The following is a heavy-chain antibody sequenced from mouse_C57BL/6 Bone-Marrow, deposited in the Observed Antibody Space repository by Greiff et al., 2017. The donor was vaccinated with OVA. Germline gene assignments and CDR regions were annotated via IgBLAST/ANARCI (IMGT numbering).Heavy chain of an antibody. CDR2: ISSGGSYT. V-gene: IGHV5-6*01. J-gene: IGHJ4*01. Sequence: EVNVVESGGDLVKPGGSLKLSCAASGFTFSSYGMSWVRQTPDKRLEWVATISSGGSYTYYPDSVKGRFTISRDNAKNTLYLQMSSLKSEDTAMYYCASLDGYYLYYYAMDYWGQGTSVTVSS. D-gene: IGHD2-3*01. CDR1: GFTFSSYG. CDR3: ASLDGYYLYYYAMDY.